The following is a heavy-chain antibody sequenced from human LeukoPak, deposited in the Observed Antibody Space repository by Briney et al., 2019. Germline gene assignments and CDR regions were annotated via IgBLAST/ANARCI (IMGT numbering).Heavy chain of an antibody. V-gene: IGHV4-4*07. CDR3: ARDWRDSSSWGGGANFDY. Sequence: SETLSLTCTVCGGSISSYYWSWIRQPAGKGLEWIGRIYTSGSTNYNPSLKSRVTMSVDTSKNQFSLKLSSVTAADTAVYYCARDWRDSSSWGGGANFDYWGQGTLVTVSS. J-gene: IGHJ4*02. CDR2: IYTSGST. D-gene: IGHD6-13*01. CDR1: GGSISSYY.